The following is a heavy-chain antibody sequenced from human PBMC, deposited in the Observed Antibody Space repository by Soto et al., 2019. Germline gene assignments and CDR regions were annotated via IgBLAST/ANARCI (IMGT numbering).Heavy chain of an antibody. Sequence: LRLSCAASGFTFSSYAMSWVRQAPGKGLEWVSAISGSGGSTYYADSVEGRFTISRDNSKNTLYLQMNSLRAEDTAVYYCAKGFVVIPAAPPFDYWGQGTLVTVSS. CDR1: GFTFSSYA. CDR2: ISGSGGST. CDR3: AKGFVVIPAAPPFDY. J-gene: IGHJ4*02. V-gene: IGHV3-23*01. D-gene: IGHD2-2*01.